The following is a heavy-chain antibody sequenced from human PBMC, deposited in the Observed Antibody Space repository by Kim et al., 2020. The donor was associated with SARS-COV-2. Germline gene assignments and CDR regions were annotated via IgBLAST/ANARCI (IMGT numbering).Heavy chain of an antibody. D-gene: IGHD3-3*01. CDR1: GFTFSSYG. CDR3: AKDPRFGVVTQVYYYYGMDV. CDR2: ISYDGSNK. J-gene: IGHJ6*02. V-gene: IGHV3-30*18. Sequence: GGSLRLSCAASGFTFSSYGMHWVRQAPGKGLEWVAVISYDGSNKYYADSVKGRFTISRDNSKNTLYLQMNSLRAEDTAVYYCAKDPRFGVVTQVYYYYGMDVWGQGTTVTVSS.